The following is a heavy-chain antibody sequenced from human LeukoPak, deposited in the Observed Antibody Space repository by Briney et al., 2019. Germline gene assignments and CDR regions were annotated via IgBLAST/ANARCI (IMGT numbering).Heavy chain of an antibody. CDR1: GFPFSSYS. CDR2: ISSSSSYI. D-gene: IGHD6-13*01. V-gene: IGHV3-21*01. J-gene: IGHJ4*02. CDR3: AKDLQLVGGVDY. Sequence: GGSLRLSCAASGFPFSSYSMNWVRQAPGKGLEWVSSISSSSSYIYYADSVKGRFTISRDNAKNSLYLQMSSLRAEDTAVYYCAKDLQLVGGVDYWGQGTLVTVSS.